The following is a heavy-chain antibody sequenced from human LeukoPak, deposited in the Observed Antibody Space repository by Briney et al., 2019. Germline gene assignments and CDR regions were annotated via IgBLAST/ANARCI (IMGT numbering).Heavy chain of an antibody. CDR2: IFYCWSA. Sequence: SETLSLTGTVPDGSISSYYWNWNPQPPGKGLESIEYIFYCWSANYNTSHKSRVTISVDTSKNQLALKLTFVTAADTAVYYCGRGLPIDYWGQGTLVTVSS. D-gene: IGHD5/OR15-5a*01. CDR1: DGSISSYY. J-gene: IGHJ4*02. CDR3: GRGLPIDY. V-gene: IGHV4-59*01.